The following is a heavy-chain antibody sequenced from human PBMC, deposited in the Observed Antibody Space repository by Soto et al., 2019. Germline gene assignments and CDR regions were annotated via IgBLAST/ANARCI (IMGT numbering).Heavy chain of an antibody. J-gene: IGHJ4*02. V-gene: IGHV6-1*01. CDR2: TYYRSKWYN. Sequence: QVQLQQSGPGLVKPSQTLSLTCAISGDSVSSNTAAWNWIRQSPSRGLEWMGRTYYRSKWYNDYTVSVKRRITINPDTSKNQFSLQLTSVTPEDTAVYYCASIVGQQPDSWGQGTLVTVSS. CDR1: GDSVSSNTAA. D-gene: IGHD2-21*01. CDR3: ASIVGQQPDS.